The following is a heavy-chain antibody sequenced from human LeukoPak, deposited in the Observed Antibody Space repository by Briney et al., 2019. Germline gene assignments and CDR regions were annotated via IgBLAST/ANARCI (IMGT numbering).Heavy chain of an antibody. Sequence: GGSLRLSCAASGFTFSSYDMHWVRQATGKGLEWVSAIGTAGDTYYPGSVKGRFTISRENAKNSLYLQMSSLRDDDTAVYYCARGYSSSLDYWGQGTLVTVSS. V-gene: IGHV3-13*04. CDR1: GFTFSSYD. D-gene: IGHD6-13*01. J-gene: IGHJ4*02. CDR3: ARGYSSSLDY. CDR2: IGTAGDT.